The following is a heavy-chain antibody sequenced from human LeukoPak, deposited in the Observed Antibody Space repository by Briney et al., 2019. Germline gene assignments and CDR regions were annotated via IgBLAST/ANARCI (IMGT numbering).Heavy chain of an antibody. D-gene: IGHD6-13*01. Sequence: SETLSLTCIVAGGSLSSYYWSWIRQPPGKGLEWIGYIYYSGSAKYNPALKSRVTISVDTSKNQFSRKLSSVTAGDTAVYYCARAPGIAAAGTHLDFWGQGTLVTVSS. V-gene: IGHV4-59*01. CDR1: GGSLSSYY. J-gene: IGHJ4*02. CDR3: ARAPGIAAAGTHLDF. CDR2: IYYSGSA.